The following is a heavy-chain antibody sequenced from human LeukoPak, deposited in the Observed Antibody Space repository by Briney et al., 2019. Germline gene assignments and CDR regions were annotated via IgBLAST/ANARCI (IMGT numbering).Heavy chain of an antibody. CDR2: TYYSGST. CDR3: ARLRAIDILTGYAFDI. Sequence: SETLSLTCTVSGGSISSYYWSWIRQPPGKGLEWIGYTYYSGSTNYNPSLKSRVTISVDTSKNQFSLKLSSVTAADTAVYYCARLRAIDILTGYAFDIWGQGTMVTVSS. V-gene: IGHV4-59*08. D-gene: IGHD3-9*01. J-gene: IGHJ3*02. CDR1: GGSISSYY.